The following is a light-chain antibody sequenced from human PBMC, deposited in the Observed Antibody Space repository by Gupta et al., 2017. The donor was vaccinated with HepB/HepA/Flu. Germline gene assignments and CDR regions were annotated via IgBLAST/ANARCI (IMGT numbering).Light chain of an antibody. CDR1: SSTIGAGYD. Sequence: QSVLTQPPSVSGAPGQRVTISCTGSSSTIGAGYDVHWSQQLPGTAPKLLIYGNNNRPSGVPDRFSGSKSGSSASLAITGLQAEDEVDYYCQSYDTSRSGVVFGGGTKLTVL. J-gene: IGLJ2*01. V-gene: IGLV1-40*01. CDR2: GNN. CDR3: QSYDTSRSGVV.